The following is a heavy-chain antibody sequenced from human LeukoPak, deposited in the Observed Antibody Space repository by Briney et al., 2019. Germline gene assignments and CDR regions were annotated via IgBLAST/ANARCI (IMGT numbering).Heavy chain of an antibody. CDR3: AKDGSGSYRVFDY. V-gene: IGHV3-23*01. Sequence: GGSLRLSCAASGFTFSSYAMSWVRQAPGKGLEWVSAISGSGGSTYYAGSVKGRFTISRDNSKNTLYLQMNSLRAEDTAVYYCAKDGSGSYRVFDYWGRGTLVTVSS. CDR2: ISGSGGST. CDR1: GFTFSSYA. D-gene: IGHD3-10*01. J-gene: IGHJ4*02.